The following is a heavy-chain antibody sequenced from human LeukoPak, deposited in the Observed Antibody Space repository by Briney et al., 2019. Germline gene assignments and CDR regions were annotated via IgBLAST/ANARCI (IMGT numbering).Heavy chain of an antibody. Sequence: LETLSLTCSVSGGSITTGYWTWIRQTQLKGLEWIGYKYDGRPANINPSLRSRATISVDTSKNQFSLQLTSVTAADTAIYYCAKTSRYNYDPFDSWGQGTLVTVSS. CDR2: KYDGRPA. V-gene: IGHV4-59*01. D-gene: IGHD3-16*01. CDR1: GGSITTGY. J-gene: IGHJ4*02. CDR3: AKTSRYNYDPFDS.